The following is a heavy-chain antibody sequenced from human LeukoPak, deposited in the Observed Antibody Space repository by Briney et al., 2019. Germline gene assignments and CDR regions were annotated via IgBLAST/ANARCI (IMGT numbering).Heavy chain of an antibody. CDR3: AKNILTMTMDYMDV. Sequence: GGSLRLSCAASGFNFRNCGIHWVRQAPGKGLEWVTFIQYDGTKKYYADSVKGRFTISRDNSKNTLYLQMNSLRPEYTALYYCAKNILTMTMDYMDVWGKGTTVTVSS. CDR2: IQYDGTKK. CDR1: GFNFRNCG. V-gene: IGHV3-30*02. J-gene: IGHJ6*03. D-gene: IGHD4/OR15-4a*01.